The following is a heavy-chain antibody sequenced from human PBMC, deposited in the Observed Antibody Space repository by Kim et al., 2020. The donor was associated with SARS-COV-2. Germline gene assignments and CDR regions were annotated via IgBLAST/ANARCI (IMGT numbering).Heavy chain of an antibody. Sequence: SETLSLTCTVSGGSISSGGYYWSWIRQHPGKGLEWIGYIYYSGSTYYNPSLKSRVTISVYTSKNQFSLKLSSVTAADTAVYYCARWVDIHSLNYYYYYGMYAWGQGTTVTVSS. J-gene: IGHJ6*02. D-gene: IGHD2-15*01. V-gene: IGHV4-31*03. CDR2: IYYSGST. CDR3: ARWVDIHSLNYYYYYGMYA. CDR1: GGSISSGGYY.